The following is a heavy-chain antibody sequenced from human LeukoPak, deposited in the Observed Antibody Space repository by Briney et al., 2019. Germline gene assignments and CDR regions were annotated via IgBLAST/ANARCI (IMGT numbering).Heavy chain of an antibody. CDR1: GFTFSSYA. CDR2: ISYDGINK. J-gene: IGHJ5*02. CDR3: ARDLAVLYDSSGYSFDP. D-gene: IGHD3-22*01. Sequence: GGSLRLSCAASGFTFSSYAMHWVRQAPGKGLEWVAVISYDGINKYYADSVKGRFTISRDNSKNTLYLQMNSLRAEDTAVYYCARDLAVLYDSSGYSFDPWGQGTLVTVSS. V-gene: IGHV3-30-3*01.